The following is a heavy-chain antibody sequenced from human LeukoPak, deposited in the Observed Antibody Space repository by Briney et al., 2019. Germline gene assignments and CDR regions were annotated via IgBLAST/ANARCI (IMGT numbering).Heavy chain of an antibody. CDR1: GYTFTSYG. D-gene: IGHD1-7*01. V-gene: IGHV1-18*01. Sequence: GASVKVSCKASGYTFTSYGISWVRQAPGQGPEWMGWISAYNGNTNYAQKLQGRVTMTADTSTSTAYMELRSLRSDDTAVYYCAREHITGTTFVSNWGQGTLVTVSS. CDR3: AREHITGTTFVSN. CDR2: ISAYNGNT. J-gene: IGHJ4*02.